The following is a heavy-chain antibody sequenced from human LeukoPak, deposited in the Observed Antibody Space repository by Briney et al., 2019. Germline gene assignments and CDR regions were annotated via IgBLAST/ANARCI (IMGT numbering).Heavy chain of an antibody. J-gene: IGHJ4*02. CDR3: ATLLTKWEPTDY. D-gene: IGHD1-26*01. V-gene: IGHV1-69*05. Sequence: SVNVSCKASGGTFSSYAIIWVRQAPGPGLEWRGGIIPIFGTANYGQKFQGRVTITTDESTSTAYMELSSLRSEDTAVYYCATLLTKWEPTDYWGQGTLVTVSS. CDR1: GGTFSSYA. CDR2: IIPIFGTA.